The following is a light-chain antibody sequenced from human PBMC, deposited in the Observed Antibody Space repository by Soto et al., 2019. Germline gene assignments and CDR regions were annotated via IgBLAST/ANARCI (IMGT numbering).Light chain of an antibody. CDR1: SSDVGGYDF. CDR3: SSYVGNKNFVV. Sequence: QSALTQPPSASGSPGQSVTISCTGTSSDVGGYDFVSWYQQHPGKAPKIMIYEVSKRPSGVPDRFSGSKSGDTASLTVSGLQAEDEADYYCSSYVGNKNFVVFGGGTKVTVL. CDR2: EVS. J-gene: IGLJ2*01. V-gene: IGLV2-8*01.